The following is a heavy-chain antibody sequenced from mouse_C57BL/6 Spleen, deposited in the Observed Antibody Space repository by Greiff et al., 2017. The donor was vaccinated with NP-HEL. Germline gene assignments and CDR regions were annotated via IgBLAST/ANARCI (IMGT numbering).Heavy chain of an antibody. Sequence: QVQLKQPGAELVKPGASVKLSCKASGYTFTSYWMHWVKQRPGRGLEWIGRIDPNSGGTKYNEKFKSKATLTVDKPSSTAYMQLSSLTSEDSAVYYCARSYYYGSSYWYFEVWGTGTTVTVSS. D-gene: IGHD1-1*01. J-gene: IGHJ1*03. CDR1: GYTFTSYW. CDR2: IDPNSGGT. CDR3: ARSYYYGSSYWYFEV. V-gene: IGHV1-72*01.